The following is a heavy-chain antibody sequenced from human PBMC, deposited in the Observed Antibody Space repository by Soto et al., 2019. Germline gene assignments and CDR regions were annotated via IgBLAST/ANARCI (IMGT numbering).Heavy chain of an antibody. J-gene: IGHJ5*02. CDR3: ATYVVGAGGTGS. CDR2: MHYTGFS. CDR1: GDSVTSHY. Sequence: SETLSLTCSFSGDSVTSHYLTWIRQSPEKGLEWIGYMHYTGFSHYNPSLKSRLTISVDTAKNQFTLRLTSVTVADTAVYYCATYVVGAGGTGSWGQGTLVTVSS. V-gene: IGHV4-59*02. D-gene: IGHD6-13*01.